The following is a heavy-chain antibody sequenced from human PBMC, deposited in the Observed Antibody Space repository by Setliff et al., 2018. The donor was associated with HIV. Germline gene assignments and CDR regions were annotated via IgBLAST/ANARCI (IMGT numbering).Heavy chain of an antibody. CDR1: GGSFSGYY. V-gene: IGHV4-34*01. D-gene: IGHD1-26*01. Sequence: PSETLSLTCAVYGGSFSGYYWSWIRQPPGKGLEWIGEINHSGSTNYKPSLKSRVTISVDMSKNQVSLKVSSVTAADTAVYYCARGHGVYSGSYVDVYFDYWGQGTLVTSPQ. J-gene: IGHJ4*02. CDR2: INHSGST. CDR3: ARGHGVYSGSYVDVYFDY.